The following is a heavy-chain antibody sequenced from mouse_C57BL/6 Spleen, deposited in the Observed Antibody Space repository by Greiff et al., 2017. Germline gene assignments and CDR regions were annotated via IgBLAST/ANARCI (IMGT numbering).Heavy chain of an antibody. D-gene: IGHD1-1*01. Sequence: VQLQQSGPELVKPGASVKISCKASGYSFTGYYMNWVKQSPEKSLEWIGEINPSTGGTTYNQKFKAKATLTVDKSSSTAYMQLKSLTSEDSAVYYCARMDYYGSSYGYAMDYWGQGTSVTVSS. CDR2: INPSTGGT. V-gene: IGHV1-42*01. CDR3: ARMDYYGSSYGYAMDY. CDR1: GYSFTGYY. J-gene: IGHJ4*01.